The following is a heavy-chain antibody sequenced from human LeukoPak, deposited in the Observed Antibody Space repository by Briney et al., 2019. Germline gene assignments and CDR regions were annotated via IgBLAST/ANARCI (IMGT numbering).Heavy chain of an antibody. CDR1: GYTFTTYG. CDR3: ARSRSGLAAAGTYDF. Sequence: ASVKVSCKASGYTFTTYGINWVRQATGQGLEWMGWINPKSGRTGYAKKFQDRVSMTMNTSISTAYMEVSSLRLDDTAVYYCARSRSGLAAAGTYDFWGQGTLITVSS. J-gene: IGHJ4*02. D-gene: IGHD6-13*01. CDR2: INPKSGRT. V-gene: IGHV1-8*02.